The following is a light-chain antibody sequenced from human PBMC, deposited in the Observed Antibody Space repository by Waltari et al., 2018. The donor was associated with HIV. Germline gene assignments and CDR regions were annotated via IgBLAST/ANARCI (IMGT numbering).Light chain of an antibody. CDR1: NIGSKN. V-gene: IGLV3-9*01. CDR2: RDS. Sequence: SYELTQPLSVSVALGQTARITCGGNNIGSKNVHWYQHKPLLASVLVIYRDSNRPSGIPARFSAANSGNTATLTISRAQAGDEADYYCQVWDSSTGVFGGGTKLTFL. J-gene: IGLJ2*01. CDR3: QVWDSSTGV.